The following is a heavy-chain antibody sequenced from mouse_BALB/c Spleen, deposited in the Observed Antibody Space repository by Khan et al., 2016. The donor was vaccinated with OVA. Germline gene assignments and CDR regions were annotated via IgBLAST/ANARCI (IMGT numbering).Heavy chain of an antibody. D-gene: IGHD2-1*01. Sequence: VQLQQSGPELVKPGASVKMSCKASGYTFSSYVMHWVKQKPGQGLEWIGYIYPYNDGAEYNEKFKGKAILTSDKSSSTAYMELSSLTSEDSAVDYCARVGYYGKGVAYWGQGTLVTVSA. J-gene: IGHJ3*01. CDR2: IYPYNDGA. CDR3: ARVGYYGKGVAY. CDR1: GYTFSSYV. V-gene: IGHV1S136*01.